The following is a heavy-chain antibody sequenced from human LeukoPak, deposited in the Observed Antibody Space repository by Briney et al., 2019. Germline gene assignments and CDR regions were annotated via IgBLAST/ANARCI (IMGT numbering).Heavy chain of an antibody. Sequence: SVKVSCKASGGTFSSYAISWVRQAPGQGLEWMGGIIPIFGTANYAQKFQGRVTITADESTSTAYMELSSLRSEDTAVYYCARDDTTNYYGILTGAEHTTFDYWGQGTLVTVSS. CDR1: GGTFSSYA. CDR3: ARDDTTNYYGILTGAEHTTFDY. CDR2: IIPIFGTA. V-gene: IGHV1-69*13. J-gene: IGHJ4*02. D-gene: IGHD3-9*01.